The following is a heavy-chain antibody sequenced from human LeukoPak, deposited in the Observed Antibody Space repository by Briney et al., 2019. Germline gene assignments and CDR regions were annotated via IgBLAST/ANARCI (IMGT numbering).Heavy chain of an antibody. CDR3: AKYTYYYDSSGYFDY. Sequence: PGGSLRLSCAASGFTFSSYAMSWVRQAPRKGLEWVSAISGSGGSTYYADSVKGRFTISRDNSKNTLYLQMNSLRAEDTAVYYCAKYTYYYDSSGYFDYWGQGTLVTVSS. V-gene: IGHV3-23*01. D-gene: IGHD3-22*01. CDR2: ISGSGGST. CDR1: GFTFSSYA. J-gene: IGHJ4*02.